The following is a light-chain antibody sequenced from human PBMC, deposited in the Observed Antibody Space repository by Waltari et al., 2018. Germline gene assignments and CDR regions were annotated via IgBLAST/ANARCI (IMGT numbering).Light chain of an antibody. Sequence: EIVLTQSPGTLSLSPGERAPLSCSASQSVSSSYLACYQQKPGRAPRVLIHGASNRATGIPDRFSGSGSGTDFTLTISRLEPEDFAVYYCQQYGSSPWTFGQGTKVEIK. V-gene: IGKV3-20*01. J-gene: IGKJ1*01. CDR1: QSVSSSY. CDR3: QQYGSSPWT. CDR2: GAS.